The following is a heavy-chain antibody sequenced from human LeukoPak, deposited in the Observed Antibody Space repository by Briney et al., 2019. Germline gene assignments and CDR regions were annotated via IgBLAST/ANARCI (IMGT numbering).Heavy chain of an antibody. Sequence: SVKVSCKASGGTFSSYAISWVRQAPGQGLEWMGGIIPIFGTANYAQKFQGRVTITADESTSTAYMKLSSLRSEETAVYYCAGQGVYYYILPGFGRSFDPWGRGTLVTVSS. CDR1: GGTFSSYA. CDR3: AGQGVYYYILPGFGRSFDP. J-gene: IGHJ5*02. V-gene: IGHV1-69*13. D-gene: IGHD3-9*01. CDR2: IIPIFGTA.